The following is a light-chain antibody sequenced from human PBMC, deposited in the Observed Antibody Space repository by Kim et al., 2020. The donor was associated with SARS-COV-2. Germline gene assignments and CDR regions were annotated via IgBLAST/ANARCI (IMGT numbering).Light chain of an antibody. V-gene: IGLV3-21*03. J-gene: IGLJ2*01. CDR3: QVWDSSSDHVV. CDR1: NIGSKS. CDR2: DDS. Sequence: APGKTARITWGGNNIGSKSVHGYQQKPGQAPVLVVYDDSDRPSGIPERFSGSNSGNTATLTISRVEAGDEADYYCQVWDSSSDHVVFGGGTQLTVL.